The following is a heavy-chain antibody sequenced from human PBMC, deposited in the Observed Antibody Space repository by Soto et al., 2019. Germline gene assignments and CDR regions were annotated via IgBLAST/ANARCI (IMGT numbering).Heavy chain of an antibody. CDR1: GFTFSSYA. CDR2: ISYDGSNK. J-gene: IGHJ4*02. Sequence: QVQPVETGGGVVQPGRSLRLSCAASGFTFSSYAMHRVRQAPGKGMAGVAVISYDGSNKYYADPVKGRFTISRDNAKNTLSLQEISLRTEDTAVYYCAGDKLERRYYYFDYWGQGTLVTVSS. CDR3: AGDKLERRYYYFDY. V-gene: IGHV3-30-3*01. D-gene: IGHD1-1*01.